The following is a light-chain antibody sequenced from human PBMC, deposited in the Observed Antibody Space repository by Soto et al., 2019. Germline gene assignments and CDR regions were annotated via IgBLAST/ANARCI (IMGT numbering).Light chain of an antibody. CDR1: SSDIGTYNY. CDR2: EDS. J-gene: IGLJ3*02. V-gene: IGLV2-14*01. CDR3: SSYTTSSTQV. Sequence: QSALTQPASVSGSPGQSITISCTGTSSDIGTYNYVSWYQQHPGKVPKLMIYEDSNRPSGVSNRFSGSKSGNTASLAISGLQAEDEADYYCSSYTTSSTQVFGGGTKLTVL.